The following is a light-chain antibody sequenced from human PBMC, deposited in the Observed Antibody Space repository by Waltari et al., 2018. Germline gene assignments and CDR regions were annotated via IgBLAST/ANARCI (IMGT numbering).Light chain of an antibody. V-gene: IGLV1-40*01. CDR3: QSYDSSLSGSL. CDR1: NSNVGARYD. Sequence: QSVLTQPPSVSGAPGQRVTISCTGTNSNVGARYDVHWYQQLPGTAPKLLIYSDNRRPSGVPDRVSGSHSGTSASLAISGLQPEDEADYYCQSYDSSLSGSLFGGGTKVTVL. CDR2: SDN. J-gene: IGLJ2*01.